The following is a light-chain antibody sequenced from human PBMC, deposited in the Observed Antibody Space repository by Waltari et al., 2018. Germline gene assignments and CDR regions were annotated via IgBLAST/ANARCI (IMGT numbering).Light chain of an antibody. CDR1: SSNIGAGYE. J-gene: IGLJ3*02. CDR3: QSFDGRLXV. Sequence: QSVLTQPPSVSGAPGQRVTIPCTGSSSNIGAGYEVPWYQQLPGTAPKLLINGNTIRPSASPDRFSASKAGTSASLAITGLQAEDEADYYCQSFDGRLXVFGGGTKVTVL. V-gene: IGLV1-40*01. CDR2: GNT.